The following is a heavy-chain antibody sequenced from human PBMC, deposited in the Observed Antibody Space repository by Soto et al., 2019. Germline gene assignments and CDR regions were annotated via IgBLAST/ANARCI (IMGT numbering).Heavy chain of an antibody. Sequence: EVQLVESGGVVVQPGGSLRLSCAASGFTFDDYSMHWVRQAPGKGLEWVSLISWDGRSTYYADSVKGRFTVSRDNSKSSLYLQMNSLTTEDTAFYYCGKDAAVSDYTNLDYRGQGALVTVSS. CDR3: GKDAAVSDYTNLDY. J-gene: IGHJ4*02. D-gene: IGHD4-4*01. CDR2: ISWDGRST. CDR1: GFTFDDYS. V-gene: IGHV3-43*01.